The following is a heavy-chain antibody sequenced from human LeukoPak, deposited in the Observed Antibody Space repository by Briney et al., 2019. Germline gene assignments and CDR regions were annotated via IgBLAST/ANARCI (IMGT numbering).Heavy chain of an antibody. V-gene: IGHV4-39*07. J-gene: IGHJ6*02. CDR2: IYYSGST. Sequence: PSETLSLTCTVSGGSISSYYWGWIRQPPGKGLEWIGSIYYSGSTYYNPSLKSRVTISVDTSKNQFSLKLSSVTAADTAVYYCARHDGTKQWLGLDYYYYGMDVWGQGTTVTVSS. CDR1: GGSISSYY. D-gene: IGHD6-19*01. CDR3: ARHDGTKQWLGLDYYYYGMDV.